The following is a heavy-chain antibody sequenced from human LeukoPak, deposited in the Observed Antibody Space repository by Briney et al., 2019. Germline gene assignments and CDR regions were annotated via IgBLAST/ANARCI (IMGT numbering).Heavy chain of an antibody. CDR1: GGSISSGDYY. Sequence: SQTLSLTCTVSGGSISSGDYYWSWIRQPPGKGLEYIGYFYYSGSTNYNPSLKGRVTISADTSKNQLSLKVTSVTAADTAVYYCARGGDEVMVLGPAAHGMDVWGQGTTVTVSS. CDR3: ARGGDEVMVLGPAAHGMDV. CDR2: FYYSGST. V-gene: IGHV4-30-4*08. D-gene: IGHD2-21*01. J-gene: IGHJ6*02.